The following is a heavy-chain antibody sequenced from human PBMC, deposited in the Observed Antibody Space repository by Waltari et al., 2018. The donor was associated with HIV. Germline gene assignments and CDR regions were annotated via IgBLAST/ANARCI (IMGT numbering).Heavy chain of an antibody. CDR2: INHSGST. J-gene: IGHJ4*02. V-gene: IGHV4-34*01. D-gene: IGHD2-2*02. CDR1: GGSFSGYY. Sequence: QVQLQQWGAGLLKPSETLSITCAVYGGSFSGYYWSWIRQPPGKGLEWIGEINHSGSTNYNPSLKSRVTISVDTSKNQFSLKLSSVTAADTAVYYCAREYQLLYPEYFDYWGQGTLVTVSS. CDR3: AREYQLLYPEYFDY.